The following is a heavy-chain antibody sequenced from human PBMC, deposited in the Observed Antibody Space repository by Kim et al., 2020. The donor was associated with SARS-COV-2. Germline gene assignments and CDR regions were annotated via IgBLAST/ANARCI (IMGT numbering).Heavy chain of an antibody. CDR1: GFTFSSYG. J-gene: IGHJ6*02. D-gene: IGHD6-13*01. CDR2: ISYDGSNK. CDR3: ARDSSSWYLPVSMDV. Sequence: GGSLRLSCAASGFTFSSYGMHWVRQAPGKGLEWVAVISYDGSNKYYADSVKGRFTISRDNSKNTLYLQMNSLRAEDTAVYYCARDSSSWYLPVSMDVWG. V-gene: IGHV3-33*05.